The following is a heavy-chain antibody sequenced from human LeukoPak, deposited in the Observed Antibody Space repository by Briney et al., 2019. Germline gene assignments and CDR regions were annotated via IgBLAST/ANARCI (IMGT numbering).Heavy chain of an antibody. CDR2: INPNSGGT. V-gene: IGHV1-2*02. J-gene: IGHJ4*02. CDR1: GYTFTGYY. CDR3: ARGVLPSRSFDY. D-gene: IGHD3-3*01. Sequence: ASVKVSCKAYGYTFTGYYMHWVRQAPGQGLEWMGWINPNSGGTNYAQKFQGRVTMTRDTSISTAYMELSRLRSDDTAVYYCARGVLPSRSFDYWGQGTLVTVSS.